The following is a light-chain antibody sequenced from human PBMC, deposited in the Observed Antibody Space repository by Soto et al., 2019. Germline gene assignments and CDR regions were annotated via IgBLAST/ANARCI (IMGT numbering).Light chain of an antibody. CDR1: RSDIGDSNF. CDR2: EVN. J-gene: IGLJ1*01. Sequence: QSVLTQPASVSGSPGQSVTISCTGPRSDIGDSNFISWYQHSPGKAPRLLIYEVNNRPSGVSKRFSGSKAGNTASPTISGLLDDGEADYLCAVFRGGTILVFGSGTKVIVL. CDR3: AVFRGGTILV. V-gene: IGLV2-14*01.